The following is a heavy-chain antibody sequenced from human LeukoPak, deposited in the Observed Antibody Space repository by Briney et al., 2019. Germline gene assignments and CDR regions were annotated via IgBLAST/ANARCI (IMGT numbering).Heavy chain of an antibody. D-gene: IGHD2-21*02. Sequence: ASVKVSCKASGYTFTTHYMHWVRQAPGQGLEWMGLIHPTGSSTLYAQKFQGRVTMTRDTSTSTVYMELSSLRSEDTAVYYCARPGVAYCGGDCYLDYWGQGTLVTVSS. J-gene: IGHJ4*02. CDR3: ARPGVAYCGGDCYLDY. V-gene: IGHV1-46*01. CDR1: GYTFTTHY. CDR2: IHPTGSST.